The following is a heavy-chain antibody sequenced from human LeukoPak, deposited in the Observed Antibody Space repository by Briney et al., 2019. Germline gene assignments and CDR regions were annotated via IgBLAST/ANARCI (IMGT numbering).Heavy chain of an antibody. CDR1: GFTFDGYA. Sequence: GRSLRLSCAASGFTFDGYAMHWVRQAPGKGLEWVSGISWNSGSIGYADSVKGRFTISRDNAKNSLYLQMNSLRAEDTALYYCAKDMKSAAAGTGLDYWGQGTLVTVSS. D-gene: IGHD6-13*01. CDR2: ISWNSGSI. J-gene: IGHJ4*02. V-gene: IGHV3-9*01. CDR3: AKDMKSAAAGTGLDY.